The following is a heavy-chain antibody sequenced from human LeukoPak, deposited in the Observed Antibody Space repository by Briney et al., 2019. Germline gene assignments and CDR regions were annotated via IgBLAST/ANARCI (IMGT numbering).Heavy chain of an antibody. D-gene: IGHD6-6*01. CDR3: ARWSSSSFDY. CDR1: GFTFDDYA. CDR2: ISWNSGSI. V-gene: IGHV3-9*03. J-gene: IGHJ4*02. Sequence: GRSLRLSCAASGFTFDDYAMHWVRQAPGKGLERVSGISWNSGSIGYADSVKGRFTISRDNAKNSLYLQMNSQRAEDMALYYCARWSSSSFDYWGQGTLVTVSS.